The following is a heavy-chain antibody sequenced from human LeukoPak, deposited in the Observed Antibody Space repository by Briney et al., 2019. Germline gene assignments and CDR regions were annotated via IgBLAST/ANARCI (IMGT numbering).Heavy chain of an antibody. CDR1: GYTFTSYA. CDR2: INTGNGNT. V-gene: IGHV1-3*04. Sequence: ASVKVSCKASGYTFTSYAIHWVRQAPGQRLECMGWINTGNGNTKYSQKFQGRVTITRDTSASTAYMELSSLRSEDTAVYYCASASSGWYRAYDYWGQGTLVTVSS. CDR3: ASASSGWYRAYDY. J-gene: IGHJ4*02. D-gene: IGHD6-19*01.